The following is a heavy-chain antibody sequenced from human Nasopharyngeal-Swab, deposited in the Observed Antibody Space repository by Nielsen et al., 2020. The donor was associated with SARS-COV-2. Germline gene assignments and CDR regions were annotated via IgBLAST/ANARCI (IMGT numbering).Heavy chain of an antibody. D-gene: IGHD2-2*01. CDR2: ISGSGGST. V-gene: IGHV3-23*01. J-gene: IGHJ4*02. CDR3: ARVGVGYCSGTSCGGFDY. CDR1: GFTFSSYA. Sequence: GESLKISCAASGFTFSSYAMSWVRQAPGKGLEWVSAISGSGGSTYYADSVKGRFTISRDNSKNTLYLQMNSLRAEDTAVYYCARVGVGYCSGTSCGGFDYWGQGTLVTVSS.